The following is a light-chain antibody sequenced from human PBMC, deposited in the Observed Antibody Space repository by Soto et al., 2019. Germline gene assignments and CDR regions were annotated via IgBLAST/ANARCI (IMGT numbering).Light chain of an antibody. CDR1: QSVSDN. J-gene: IGKJ1*01. CDR2: DAS. V-gene: IGKV3-15*01. Sequence: EIVLTSSPATLSVSPGERATISCRSSQSVSDNLAWYQQNPGQAPRLLIYDASTRATGIPARCGGSGSGTGFTVTISSLKYELWAVDFCQQYNNWSCTSGQRNHVETK. CDR3: QQYNNWSCT.